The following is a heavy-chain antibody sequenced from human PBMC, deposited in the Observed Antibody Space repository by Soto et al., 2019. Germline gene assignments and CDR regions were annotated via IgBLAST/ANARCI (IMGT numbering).Heavy chain of an antibody. CDR1: GGTFSSYA. CDR2: IIPIFGTA. V-gene: IGHV1-69*13. J-gene: IGHJ4*02. D-gene: IGHD3-3*01. Sequence: ASVKVSCKASGGTFSSYAISWVRQAPGQGLEWMGGIIPIFGTANYAQKFQGRVTITADESTSTAYMELSSLRSEDTAVYYCAREVSMDFWSGYPNYFDYWGQGTLVTVSS. CDR3: AREVSMDFWSGYPNYFDY.